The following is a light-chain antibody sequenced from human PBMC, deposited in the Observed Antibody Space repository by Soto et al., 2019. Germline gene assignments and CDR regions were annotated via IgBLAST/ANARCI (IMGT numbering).Light chain of an antibody. CDR2: DAS. Sequence: EIVLTQSPCTLSSSPGVRTTLSCRASQSVSSSYLTWYQQKPGQAPRLLIYDASQRATGIPARFSGSGSGTDFTLTISSLQPEDFATYYCLQDYNYPRTFGQGTKVDIK. CDR1: QSVSSSY. CDR3: LQDYNYPRT. V-gene: IGKV3D-7*01. J-gene: IGKJ1*01.